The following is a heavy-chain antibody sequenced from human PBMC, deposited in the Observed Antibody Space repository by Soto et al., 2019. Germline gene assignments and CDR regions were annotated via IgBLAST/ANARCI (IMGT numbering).Heavy chain of an antibody. D-gene: IGHD3-22*01. V-gene: IGHV3-23*01. J-gene: IGHJ4*02. CDR1: GFSFRTYV. CDR2: ISGSGSST. CDR3: AKDPPVHNFETSGYWDYFEY. Sequence: GGSLRLSCVASGFSFRTYVMSWVRQAPGKGLAWVSGISGSGSSTYYADSVTGRFTISRDNSKNTLYLEMHNLGVEDTAVYYCAKDPPVHNFETSGYWDYFEYWGQGSLVTVSS.